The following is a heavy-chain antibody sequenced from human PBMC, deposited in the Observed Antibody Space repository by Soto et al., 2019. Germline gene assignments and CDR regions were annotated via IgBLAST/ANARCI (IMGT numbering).Heavy chain of an antibody. CDR1: GYTFTSYA. V-gene: IGHV1-3*01. CDR3: ARDPGSGSYYKSYSGMDV. D-gene: IGHD3-10*01. J-gene: IGHJ6*02. Sequence: ASVKVSCKASGYTFTSYAMHWVRQAPGQRLEWMGWINAGNGNTKYSQKFQGRVTITRDTSASTAYMELSRLRSDDTAVYYCARDPGSGSYYKSYSGMDVWGQGTTVTVSS. CDR2: INAGNGNT.